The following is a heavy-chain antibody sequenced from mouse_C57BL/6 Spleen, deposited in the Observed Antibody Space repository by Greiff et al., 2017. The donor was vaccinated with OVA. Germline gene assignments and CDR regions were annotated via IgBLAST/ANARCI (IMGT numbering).Heavy chain of an antibody. Sequence: QVQLKQSGPELVKPGASVKISCKASGYAFSSSWMNWVKQRPGKGLEWIGRIYPGDGDTNYNGKFKGKATLTADKSSSTAYMQLSSLTSEDSAVYFCARESNYEGYFDYWGQGTTLTVSS. CDR1: GYAFSSSW. CDR3: ARESNYEGYFDY. J-gene: IGHJ2*01. CDR2: IYPGDGDT. V-gene: IGHV1-82*01. D-gene: IGHD2-5*01.